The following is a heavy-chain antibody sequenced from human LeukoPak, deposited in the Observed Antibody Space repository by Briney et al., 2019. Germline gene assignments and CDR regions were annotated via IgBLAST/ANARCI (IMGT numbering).Heavy chain of an antibody. CDR2: INPSGGST. V-gene: IGHV1-46*01. CDR1: GYTFTSYY. CDR3: ARGAPMAYYYYGMDV. J-gene: IGHJ6*02. Sequence: ASVKVSCKASGYTFTSYYLHWVRQAPGQGLEWMGIINPSGGSTSYAQKFQDRVTITRDTSASTAYMELSSLRSEDTAVYYCARGAPMAYYYYGMDVWGQGTTVTVSS. D-gene: IGHD3-10*01.